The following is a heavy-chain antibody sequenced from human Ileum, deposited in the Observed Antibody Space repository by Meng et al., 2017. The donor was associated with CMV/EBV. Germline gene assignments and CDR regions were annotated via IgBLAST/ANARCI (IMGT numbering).Heavy chain of an antibody. J-gene: IGHJ4*02. CDR1: GDTVSAYT. V-gene: IGHV1-69*16. CDR3: ARGFGTTWYAFDY. CDR2: IIPTLGSA. Sequence: KAPGDTVSAYTSSWVRQAPGQGLEWMGGIIPTLGSAKYAQKFQGRLTITTDESTSTEYMDLNSLTSEDTAVYYCARGFGTTWYAFDYWGQGTLVTVSS. D-gene: IGHD6-13*01.